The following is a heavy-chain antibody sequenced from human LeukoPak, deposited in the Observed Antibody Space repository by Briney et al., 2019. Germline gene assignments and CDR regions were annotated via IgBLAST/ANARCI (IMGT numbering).Heavy chain of an antibody. D-gene: IGHD5-18*01. CDR1: GGSISSGSYY. Sequence: SETLSLTCTVSGGSISSGSYYWSWIRQPAGKGLEWIGRIYTSGSTNYNPSLKSRVTISVDTSKNQFSLKLSSVTAADTAVHYCARVSNYGYSNGIKYYYYMDVWGKGTTVTVSS. CDR3: ARVSNYGYSNGIKYYYYMDV. CDR2: IYTSGST. J-gene: IGHJ6*03. V-gene: IGHV4-61*02.